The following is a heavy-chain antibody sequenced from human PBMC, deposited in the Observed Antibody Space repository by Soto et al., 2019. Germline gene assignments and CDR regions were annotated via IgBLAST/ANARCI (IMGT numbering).Heavy chain of an antibody. D-gene: IGHD1-1*01. CDR3: AKRIVPTRYFEY. J-gene: IGHJ4*02. CDR1: GFTFSNYA. Sequence: GGSLRLSCAASGFTFSNYAMTWVRQAPGKGLEWVSTISSPGGGTFYADSVRGRFTVSRDNSKNTLYLQMNSLRAEDSATYYCAKRIVPTRYFEYWGQGTLVTVSS. V-gene: IGHV3-23*01. CDR2: ISSPGGGT.